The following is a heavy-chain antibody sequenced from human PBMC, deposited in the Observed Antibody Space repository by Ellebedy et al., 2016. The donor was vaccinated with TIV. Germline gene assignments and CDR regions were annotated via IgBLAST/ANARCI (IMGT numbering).Heavy chain of an antibody. Sequence: GGSLRLSCAASGFTFSSYAMSWVRQAPGKGLEWVSPLSGSASNTYYTDSVKGRFTISRDNSKNTLYLQMNSLRADDTAVYYCATRPITMVVLAEYYFDYWGQGTLGTVSS. D-gene: IGHD3-22*01. J-gene: IGHJ4*02. CDR3: ATRPITMVVLAEYYFDY. CDR2: LSGSASNT. V-gene: IGHV3-23*01. CDR1: GFTFSSYA.